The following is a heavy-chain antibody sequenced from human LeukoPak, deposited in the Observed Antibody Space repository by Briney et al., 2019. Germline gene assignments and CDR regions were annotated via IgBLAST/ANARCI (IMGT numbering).Heavy chain of an antibody. D-gene: IGHD2-2*01. CDR2: ISSSTGNT. CDR1: GYTFNTYG. V-gene: IGHV1-18*01. J-gene: IGHJ4*02. CDR3: ARLPLGYCGGTSCLK. Sequence: GASVKVSCKASGYTFNTYGISWVRPAPGQGLEWMGWISSSTGNTKYAQKLQGRVTMTTDTSTSTAHLELRNLRSDDTAMYYCARLPLGYCGGTSCLKWGQGTLVTVSS.